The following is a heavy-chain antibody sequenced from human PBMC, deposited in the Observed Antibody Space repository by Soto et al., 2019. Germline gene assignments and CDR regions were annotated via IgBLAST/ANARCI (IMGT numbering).Heavy chain of an antibody. J-gene: IGHJ3*02. Sequence: QVQLVETGGGVVQPGRSLRLSCAASGFTFSSYGMHWVRQAPGKGLGCVAVIWYDGSNKYYADSVRGRFIISRDNSKNTLYLQMNSLRAEDKAVSYCARDRIIVVVPAAISDAFEIWGQGTMVTVSS. D-gene: IGHD2-2*01. CDR3: ARDRIIVVVPAAISDAFEI. V-gene: IGHV3-33*01. CDR1: GFTFSSYG. CDR2: IWYDGSNK.